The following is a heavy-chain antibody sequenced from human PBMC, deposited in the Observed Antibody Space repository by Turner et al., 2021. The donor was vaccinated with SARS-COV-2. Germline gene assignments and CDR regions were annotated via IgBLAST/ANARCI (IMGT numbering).Heavy chain of an antibody. Sequence: EVQLVESGGGLVKPGGSLRLSCGASGITFSSYSMNWVRQAPGKGLGWVSFISSSSSYIYYAESVKGRFAITRDNAKNSLYQQVNNLRAEDTAVYYCSRWNYDDSRSYYPQAFDIWGQGTMVTVSS. J-gene: IGHJ3*02. CDR1: GITFSSYS. V-gene: IGHV3-21*01. CDR3: SRWNYDDSRSYYPQAFDI. D-gene: IGHD3-22*01. CDR2: ISSSSSYI.